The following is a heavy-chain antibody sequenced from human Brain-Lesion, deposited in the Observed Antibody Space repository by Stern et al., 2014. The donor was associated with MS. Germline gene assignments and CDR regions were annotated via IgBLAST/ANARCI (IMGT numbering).Heavy chain of an antibody. Sequence: QLVQSGSGLVKPSQTLSLTCAVSGGSISSGDYSWSWIRQPPGKSLEWLGYIVHSGSTYNNPSLKSRVSISVDRSKNRFSLKLSSVTAADTAMYYCARIFGGNFDNWGQGTLVTVSS. V-gene: IGHV4-30-2*01. CDR2: IVHSGST. D-gene: IGHD4-23*01. CDR3: ARIFGGNFDN. J-gene: IGHJ4*02. CDR1: GGSISSGDYS.